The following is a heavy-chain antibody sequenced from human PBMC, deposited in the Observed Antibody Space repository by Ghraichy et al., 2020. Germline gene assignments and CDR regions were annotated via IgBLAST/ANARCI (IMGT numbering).Heavy chain of an antibody. D-gene: IGHD3-16*01. CDR1: GYNFTTNY. Sequence: GESLNISCKVSGYNFTTNYIDWVRQTPGKGLEWMGIVYLDESETKYSPSFEGLVTFSADNSISTVYLQWRSLKASDTAMYYCATHQYQYDLNNDSYLDHWGQGTLVTVSS. CDR2: VYLDESET. V-gene: IGHV5-51*01. J-gene: IGHJ4*02. CDR3: ATHQYQYDLNNDSYLDH.